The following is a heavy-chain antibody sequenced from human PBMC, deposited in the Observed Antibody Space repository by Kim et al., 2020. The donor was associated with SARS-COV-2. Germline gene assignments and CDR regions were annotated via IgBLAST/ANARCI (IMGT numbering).Heavy chain of an antibody. D-gene: IGHD5-12*01. Sequence: GGSLRLSCAASGFTFSNAWMSWVRQAPGKGLEWVGRIKSKTDGGTTDYAAPVKGRFTISRDDSKNTLYLQMNSLKTEDTAVYYCTTDSLSEGGYDNWGQGTLVTVSS. CDR3: TTDSLSEGGYDN. V-gene: IGHV3-15*01. CDR2: IKSKTDGGTT. CDR1: GFTFSNAW. J-gene: IGHJ4*02.